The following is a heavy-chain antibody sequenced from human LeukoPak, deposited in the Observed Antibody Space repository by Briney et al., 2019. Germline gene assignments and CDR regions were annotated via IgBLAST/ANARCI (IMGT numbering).Heavy chain of an antibody. V-gene: IGHV3-30*04. Sequence: PGRSLRLSCAASGFTFSGYAMHWVRQASGKGLEWVTLISYDGRGKYYADSVKGRFTISRDNSENMLYLQMNSLRPEDTAVYYCARERSGYDHQYWGQGTLVTVSS. D-gene: IGHD5-12*01. J-gene: IGHJ4*02. CDR2: ISYDGRGK. CDR1: GFTFSGYA. CDR3: ARERSGYDHQY.